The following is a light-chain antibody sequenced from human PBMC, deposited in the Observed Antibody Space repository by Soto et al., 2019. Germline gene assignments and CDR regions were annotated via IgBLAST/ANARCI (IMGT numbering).Light chain of an antibody. J-gene: IGLJ1*01. V-gene: IGLV1-51*01. CDR3: GSWDSSLSAYV. Sequence: QSVMTQPPSVSAAPGQTVTISCSGSSSNIGGNSVSWYQQLPGTAPKLLIYDDDKRTSGIPDRVSCSKSGTSATLGITGFRAGAEADYYCGSWDSSLSAYVFGTGTKLTVL. CDR2: DDD. CDR1: SSNIGGNS.